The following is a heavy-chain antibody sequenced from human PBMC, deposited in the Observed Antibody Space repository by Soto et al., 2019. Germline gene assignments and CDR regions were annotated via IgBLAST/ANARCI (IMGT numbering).Heavy chain of an antibody. CDR3: ARDALGLDV. CDR1: GFAVSATY. J-gene: IGHJ6*02. V-gene: IGHV3-53*01. CDR2: LTANGNT. Sequence: GGSLRLSCVVSGFAVSATYMSWVRQAPGQGLEWVSVLTANGNTIYADAVKGRFTVSRDISKNTVYLQLNSVTVEDTGLYYCARDALGLDVWGQGTTFTVSS.